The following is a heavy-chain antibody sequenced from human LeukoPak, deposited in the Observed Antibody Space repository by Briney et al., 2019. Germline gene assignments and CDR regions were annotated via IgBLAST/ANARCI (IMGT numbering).Heavy chain of an antibody. CDR1: GFTLTDYG. J-gene: IGHJ4*02. CDR2: IRYDGNDK. Sequence: GGSLRLSCAASGFTLTDYGMHWVRQAPGKGLEWVAFIRYDGNDKYYADSVKGRFTISRDNSKNTLSLQMNSLKPDDTAMYYCAKEGTASKPSDLDYWGQGTLVTVFS. D-gene: IGHD1/OR15-1a*01. CDR3: AKEGTASKPSDLDY. V-gene: IGHV3-30*02.